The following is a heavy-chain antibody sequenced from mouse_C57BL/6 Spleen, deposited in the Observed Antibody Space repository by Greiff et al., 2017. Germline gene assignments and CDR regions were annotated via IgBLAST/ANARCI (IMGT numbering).Heavy chain of an antibody. D-gene: IGHD1-1*01. CDR1: GYTFTDYY. V-gene: IGHV1-76*01. CDR2: IYPGSGNT. Sequence: VQLQQSGAELVRPGASVKLSCKASGYTFTDYYINWVKQRPGQGLEWIARIYPGSGNTYYNEKFKGKATLTAEKSSSTAYMQLSSLKSEDSAVYFCAREGGSSYVNAMDYWGQGTSVTVSS. J-gene: IGHJ4*01. CDR3: AREGGSSYVNAMDY.